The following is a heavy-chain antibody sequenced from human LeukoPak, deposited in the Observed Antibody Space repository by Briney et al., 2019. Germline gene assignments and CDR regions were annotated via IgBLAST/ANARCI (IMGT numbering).Heavy chain of an antibody. J-gene: IGHJ4*02. CDR2: IYSDGGA. V-gene: IGHV4-4*07. CDR1: GGSISSYY. Sequence: SETLSLTCTVSGGSISSYYWSWIRQPAGKGLEWIGRIYSDGGANYNPSLESRITMSVDTSKNQFSLKLDSVTAADTAVYFCARSQGLGYSKDYWGQGTLVTVSS. CDR3: ARSQGLGYSKDY. D-gene: IGHD2-21*01.